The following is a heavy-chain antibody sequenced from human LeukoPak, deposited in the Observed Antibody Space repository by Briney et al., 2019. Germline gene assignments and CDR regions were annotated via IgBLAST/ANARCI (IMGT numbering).Heavy chain of an antibody. J-gene: IGHJ4*02. Sequence: ASVKVSCKASGYTFTGYYMHWVRQAPGQGLEWMGWINPNSGGTNYAQKFQGRVTMTRDTSIGTAYMELSRLRSDDTAVYYCAREGVVVPAAIQFDYWGQGTLVTVSS. CDR1: GYTFTGYY. CDR3: AREGVVVPAAIQFDY. V-gene: IGHV1-2*02. D-gene: IGHD2-2*02. CDR2: INPNSGGT.